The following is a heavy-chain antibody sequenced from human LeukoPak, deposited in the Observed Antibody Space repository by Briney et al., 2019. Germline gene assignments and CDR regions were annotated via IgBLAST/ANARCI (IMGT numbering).Heavy chain of an antibody. J-gene: IGHJ3*02. CDR1: GYTFTGYY. V-gene: IGHV1-2*02. D-gene: IGHD3-16*01. CDR2: INPNSGGT. Sequence: ASVKVSCKASGYTFTGYYMHWVRQAPGQGLEWMGWINPNSGGTNYAQKFQGRVTMTRDTSISTAYMELSRLRSDDTAVYYCARDYTGFGDAFDIWGQGTIVTVSS. CDR3: ARDYTGFGDAFDI.